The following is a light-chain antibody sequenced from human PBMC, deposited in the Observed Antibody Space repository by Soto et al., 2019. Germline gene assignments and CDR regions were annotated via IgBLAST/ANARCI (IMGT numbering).Light chain of an antibody. J-gene: IGKJ5*01. V-gene: IGKV3-20*01. CDR1: QSISSTY. CDR3: QQYDDSIT. CDR2: GAS. Sequence: ETVLTQSPDTLSLSPGDSATLSCRASQSISSTYLDWYQQKPGPAPRLLIYGASTRATGIPDRFSGSGSGTDFTLTISRLEPEEFAVFYCQQYDDSITFGQGTRLEIE.